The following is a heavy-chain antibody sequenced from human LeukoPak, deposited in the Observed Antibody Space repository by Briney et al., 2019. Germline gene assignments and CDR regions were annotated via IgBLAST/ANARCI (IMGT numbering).Heavy chain of an antibody. CDR3: ARALRYFDWSWAS. J-gene: IGHJ4*02. V-gene: IGHV4-59*12. Sequence: PSETLSLTCTVSGGSISSYYWSWIRQPPGKGLEWIGYIYYSGSTNYNPSLKSRVTISVDTSKNQFSLKLSSVTAADTAVYYCARALRYFDWSWASWGQGTLVTVSS. D-gene: IGHD3-9*01. CDR2: IYYSGST. CDR1: GGSISSYY.